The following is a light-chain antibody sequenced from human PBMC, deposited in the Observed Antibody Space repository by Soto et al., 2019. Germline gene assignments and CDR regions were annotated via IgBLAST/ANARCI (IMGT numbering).Light chain of an antibody. V-gene: IGLV1-47*01. Sequence: QAVVTQPPSASGTPGQRVTISCSGSSSNIANNYVSWYQQLPGTAPKLLICRTDQRPSGVPDRFSGSKSDTSASLAISGLRSEDEADYYCAAWDDSLSGVEFGGGTKLTVL. CDR2: RTD. J-gene: IGLJ2*01. CDR1: SSNIANNY. CDR3: AAWDDSLSGVE.